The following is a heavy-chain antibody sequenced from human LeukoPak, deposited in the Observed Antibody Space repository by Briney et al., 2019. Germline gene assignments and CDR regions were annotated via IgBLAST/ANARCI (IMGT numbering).Heavy chain of an antibody. CDR2: IYYSGST. Sequence: SETLSLTCTVSGGSISTYYWSWIRQPPGKGLEWIGYIYYSGSTSYNPSLKSRVTISVDTSKNQFSLRLSSVTAADTAVYYCARGIAAAGNNWFDPWGQGTLVTVSS. J-gene: IGHJ5*02. D-gene: IGHD6-13*01. V-gene: IGHV4-59*01. CDR1: GGSISTYY. CDR3: ARGIAAAGNNWFDP.